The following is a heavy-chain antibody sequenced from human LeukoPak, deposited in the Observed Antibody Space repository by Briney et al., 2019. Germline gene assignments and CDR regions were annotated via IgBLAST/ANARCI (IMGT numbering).Heavy chain of an antibody. Sequence: TAGESLKISCKAYGYNFFSNYWIAWVRQMPGKGLEWMGILYPGDSDSRYSPSFQGQVTISADKSISTAYLQWSSLKASDTAMYYCARASRDGYNQNFDFWGQGTLVTVSS. CDR1: GYNFFSNYW. CDR3: ARASRDGYNQNFDF. J-gene: IGHJ4*02. V-gene: IGHV5-51*01. CDR2: LYPGDSDS. D-gene: IGHD5-24*01.